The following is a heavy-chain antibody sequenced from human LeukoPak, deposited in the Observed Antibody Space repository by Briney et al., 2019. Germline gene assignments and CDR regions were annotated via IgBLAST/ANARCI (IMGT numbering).Heavy chain of an antibody. CDR3: ARDYYDSSGYYYYYYYMDV. D-gene: IGHD3-22*01. Sequence: ASVKVSCKASGYTFTSYGISWVRQAPGQGLEWMGWISAYNGNTNYAQKLQGRVTMTRNTSTSTAYMELSSLRSEDTAVYYCARDYYDSSGYYYYYYYMDVWGKGTTVTISS. V-gene: IGHV1-18*01. CDR2: ISAYNGNT. CDR1: GYTFTSYG. J-gene: IGHJ6*03.